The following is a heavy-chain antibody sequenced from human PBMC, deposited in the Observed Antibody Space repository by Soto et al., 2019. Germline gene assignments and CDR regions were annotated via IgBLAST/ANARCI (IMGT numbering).Heavy chain of an antibody. CDR2: ISGSGGST. D-gene: IGHD2-2*01. CDR3: AKAPVPALLPATLYYFDY. Sequence: GGSLRLSCAASGFTFSSYAMSWVRQARGKGLEWVSAISGSGGSTYYADSVKGRFTISRDNSKTTLYLQMNSLRAEDTAVYYCAKAPVPALLPATLYYFDYWGQGTLVTVSS. V-gene: IGHV3-23*01. CDR1: GFTFSSYA. J-gene: IGHJ4*02.